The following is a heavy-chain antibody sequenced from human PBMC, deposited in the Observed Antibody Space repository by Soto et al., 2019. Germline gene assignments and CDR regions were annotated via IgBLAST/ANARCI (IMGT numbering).Heavy chain of an antibody. J-gene: IGHJ5*02. D-gene: IGHD6-19*01. Sequence: GGSXGLCCTSSGVTFSDYYIIGIRRAPGKGLEFVSYISSGSGYTDYADSVNGRFTISRYNAKNSLYLQMKSLGADDTGIYFCAREAVVEVAGTSNNWFDPWGQATLVTLPS. CDR3: AREAVVEVAGTSNNWFDP. CDR2: ISSGSGYT. V-gene: IGHV3-11*06. CDR1: GVTFSDYY.